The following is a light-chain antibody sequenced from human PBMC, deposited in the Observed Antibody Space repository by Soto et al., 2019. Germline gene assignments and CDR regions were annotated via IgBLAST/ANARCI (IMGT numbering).Light chain of an antibody. J-gene: IGKJ1*01. V-gene: IGKV1-6*01. CDR1: QGIRSD. Sequence: AIQMTQSPSSLSASVGDRVTITCRASQGIRSDLAWYQKRSGKAPKLLIYAASNLQSGVPSRFSGSGSGSDFTLTISSLQPEDFATYYCLQDYGYPRTFGQGTSVE. CDR2: AAS. CDR3: LQDYGYPRT.